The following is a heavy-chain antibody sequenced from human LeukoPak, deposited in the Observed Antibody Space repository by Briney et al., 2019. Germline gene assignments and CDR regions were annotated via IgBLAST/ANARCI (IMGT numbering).Heavy chain of an antibody. J-gene: IGHJ6*03. V-gene: IGHV4-4*08. CDR1: GGSISSYY. CDR3: ARESLEWLNYYYYYMDV. CDR2: IYTSGST. Sequence: SETLSLTCSVSGGSISSYYWNWIRQSPVKGLEWIGRIYTSGSTNYNPSLKSRVTISVDTSKNQFSLKLSSVTAADTAVYYCARESLEWLNYYYYYMDVWGKGTTVTVSS. D-gene: IGHD3-3*01.